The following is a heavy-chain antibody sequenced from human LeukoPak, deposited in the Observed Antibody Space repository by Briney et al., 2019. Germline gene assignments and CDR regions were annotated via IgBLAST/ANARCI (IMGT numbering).Heavy chain of an antibody. Sequence: GGSLRLSCAASGFLFSNYWMQWVRQAPGKGLEWVANIRQDGGETYYVDSVKGRFTISRDNAQNSLYLQMTSLRVEDMAIYYCVRGGFFRYSGTSGDYWGQGSQVTVSS. V-gene: IGHV3-7*01. J-gene: IGHJ4*02. CDR3: VRGGFFRYSGTSGDY. CDR1: GFLFSNYW. CDR2: IRQDGGET. D-gene: IGHD1-26*01.